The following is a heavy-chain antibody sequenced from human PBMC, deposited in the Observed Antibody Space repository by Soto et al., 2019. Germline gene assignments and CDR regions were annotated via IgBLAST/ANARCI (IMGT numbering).Heavy chain of an antibody. Sequence: GGSLRLSCAASGFTVSSNYMSWVRQAPGKGLEWVSVIYSDGSTYYADSVKGRFTISRDNSKNTLYLQMNSLRAEDTAVYYCARVSIVATMVGDSYYFDYWGQGTLVTVSS. CDR2: IYSDGST. CDR1: GFTVSSNY. CDR3: ARVSIVATMVGDSYYFDY. V-gene: IGHV3-66*01. D-gene: IGHD5-12*01. J-gene: IGHJ4*02.